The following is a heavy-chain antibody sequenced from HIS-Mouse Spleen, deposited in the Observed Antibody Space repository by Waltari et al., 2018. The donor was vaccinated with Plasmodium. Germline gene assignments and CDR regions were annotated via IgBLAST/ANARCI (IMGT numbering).Heavy chain of an antibody. D-gene: IGHD1-26*01. CDR3: ATPRVGGSYFDY. Sequence: EVQLVESGGGLVQPGGSLRLSCAASGFPVSRTSMRWVRQAPGKGLEWVSVIYSGGSTYYADSVKGRFTISRDNSKNTLYLQMNSLRAEDTAVYYCATPRVGGSYFDYWGQGTLVTVSS. J-gene: IGHJ4*02. CDR1: GFPVSRTS. CDR2: IYSGGST. V-gene: IGHV3-66*01.